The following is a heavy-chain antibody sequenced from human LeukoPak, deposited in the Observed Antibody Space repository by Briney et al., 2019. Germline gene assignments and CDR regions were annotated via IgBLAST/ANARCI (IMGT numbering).Heavy chain of an antibody. V-gene: IGHV4-4*07. J-gene: IGHJ4*02. CDR1: GGSIVSHY. CDR3: AKDSSTWGNLAGHFDS. Sequence: SETLSLTCTVSGGSIVSHYWNWIRQPAGRGLEWIGRFYASGTTNTSPSLKSRVTMSVDMSKNQFSLKLSSVTAADTAVYYCAKDSSTWGNLAGHFDSWGQGTLVTVSS. D-gene: IGHD6-13*01. CDR2: FYASGTT.